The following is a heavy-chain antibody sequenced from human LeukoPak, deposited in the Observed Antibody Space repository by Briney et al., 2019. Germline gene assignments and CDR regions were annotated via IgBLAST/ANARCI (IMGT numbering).Heavy chain of an antibody. CDR1: GYTFTSYW. J-gene: IGHJ4*02. V-gene: IGHV5-51*01. D-gene: IGHD6-19*01. CDR3: ARRGSGWYVDY. CDR2: IYPGDSDT. Sequence: GESLQISCKGSGYTFTSYWIGWVRQLPGKGLEWMGIIYPGDSDTRYSPSFQGQVSISVDKSISTAYLQWSSLKASDTAMYYCARRGSGWYVDYGGQGTLVTVSS.